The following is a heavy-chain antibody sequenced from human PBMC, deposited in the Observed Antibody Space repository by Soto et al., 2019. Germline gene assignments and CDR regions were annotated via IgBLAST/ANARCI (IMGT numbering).Heavy chain of an antibody. V-gene: IGHV1-18*01. CDR1: GYTFTSYG. J-gene: IGHJ6*02. D-gene: IGHD4-4*01. CDR2: ISAYNGNT. CDR3: ARGEDSNYSHYYYYGMDV. Sequence: QVQLVQSGAEVKKPGASVKVSCKASGYTFTSYGISWVRQAPGQGLEWMGWISAYNGNTNYAQKLQGRVTMTTDTSTCTAYMGLRSLRSDDTAVYYCARGEDSNYSHYYYYGMDVWGQGTTVPVSS.